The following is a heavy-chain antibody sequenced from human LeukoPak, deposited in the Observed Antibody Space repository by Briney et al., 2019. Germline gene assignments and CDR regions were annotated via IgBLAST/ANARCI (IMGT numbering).Heavy chain of an antibody. CDR2: INHSGST. CDR1: GGSFSGYY. Sequence: SETLSLTCAVYGGSFSGYYWSWIRQPPGKGLEWIGEINHSGSTNHNPSLKSRVTISVDTSKNQFSLKLSSVTAADTAVYYCARPSLYCGGDCYSDAYDIWGQGTMVTVSS. J-gene: IGHJ3*02. D-gene: IGHD2-21*02. V-gene: IGHV4-34*01. CDR3: ARPSLYCGGDCYSDAYDI.